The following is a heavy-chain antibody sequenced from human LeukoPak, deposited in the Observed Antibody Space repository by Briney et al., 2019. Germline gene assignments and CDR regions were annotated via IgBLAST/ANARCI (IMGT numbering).Heavy chain of an antibody. CDR2: IIPIFGTA. CDR1: GGTFSSYA. J-gene: IGHJ6*03. CDR3: ARGAGWNGYYKLDYYYMDV. Sequence: SVKVSCKASGGTFSSYAISWVRQAPGQGLEWMGGIIPIFGTANYAQKFQGRVTITTDESTSTAYMELSSLRSEDTAVYYCARGAGWNGYYKLDYYYMDVWGKGTTVTVSS. V-gene: IGHV1-69*05. D-gene: IGHD3-3*01.